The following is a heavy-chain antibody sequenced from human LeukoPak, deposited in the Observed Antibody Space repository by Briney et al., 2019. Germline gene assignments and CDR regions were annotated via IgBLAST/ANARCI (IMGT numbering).Heavy chain of an antibody. V-gene: IGHV1-18*01. Sequence: ASVKVSCKASGYTFTSYGISWVRQAPGQGLEWMGWISAYNGNTNYAQKLQGRVTMTTDTSTSTAYMELRSLRSEDTAVYYCARGTYYYDSSGYYPLYFDYWGQGTLVTVSS. J-gene: IGHJ4*02. CDR2: ISAYNGNT. CDR3: ARGTYYYDSSGYYPLYFDY. D-gene: IGHD3-22*01. CDR1: GYTFTSYG.